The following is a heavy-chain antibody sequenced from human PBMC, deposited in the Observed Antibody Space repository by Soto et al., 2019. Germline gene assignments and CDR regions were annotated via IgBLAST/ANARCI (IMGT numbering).Heavy chain of an antibody. Sequence: GGSLRLSCAASGFSFSSFDMSWVRQAPGKGLEWVSGISGSGDSTYYADSVKGRFTISRDNSKSTLYLQLNSLRVEDTAIYYCAKESGFWRGFDYRGQRTPVTVSS. V-gene: IGHV3-23*01. CDR1: GFSFSSFD. CDR3: AKESGFWRGFDY. CDR2: ISGSGDST. J-gene: IGHJ4*02. D-gene: IGHD3-3*01.